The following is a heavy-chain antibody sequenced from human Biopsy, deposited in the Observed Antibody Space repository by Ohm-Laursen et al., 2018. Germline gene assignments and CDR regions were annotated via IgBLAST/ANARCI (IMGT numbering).Heavy chain of an antibody. V-gene: IGHV4-31*03. Sequence: TLSLTCSVSGASVKPSGYFWAWIRQRTGKGLEWIGHISYNERTHYNPSLTSRLAISFDTSNNRISLQLRSVSVADTAVYYCVREPKTGTAEAWYFDLWGRGSPVTVPS. D-gene: IGHD3-9*01. CDR1: GASVKPSGYF. J-gene: IGHJ2*01. CDR2: ISYNERT. CDR3: VREPKTGTAEAWYFDL.